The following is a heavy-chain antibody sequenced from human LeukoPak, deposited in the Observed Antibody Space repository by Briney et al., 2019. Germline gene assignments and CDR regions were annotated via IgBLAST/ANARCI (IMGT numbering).Heavy chain of an antibody. CDR2: IHYRGST. V-gene: IGHV4-39*01. CDR1: VGSINSGTYS. CDR3: ARRSASGYYYFDY. J-gene: IGHJ4*02. Sequence: KPSETLSLTCTVSVGSINSGTYSWAWIRQPPGKGLELIATIHYRGSTYYNPSLQSRVTISVDSSSNQFSLKLSSVTAADTAFYYCARRSASGYYYFDYWGQGTRVTVSS. D-gene: IGHD3-22*01.